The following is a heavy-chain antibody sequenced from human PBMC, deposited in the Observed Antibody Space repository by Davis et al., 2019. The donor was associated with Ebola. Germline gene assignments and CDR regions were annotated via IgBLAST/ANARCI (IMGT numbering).Heavy chain of an antibody. CDR1: GYTFDNYA. CDR2: INTNTGNP. CDR3: ARSKAIFDAFDI. Sequence: ASVKVSCRASGYTFDNYALNWVRQAPGQGLEWMGWINTNTGNPTYAQGFTGRFVFSLDTSVTTTYLQISSLMPEDTAVYYCARSKAIFDAFDIWGQGTMVTVSS. D-gene: IGHD3-3*01. J-gene: IGHJ3*02. V-gene: IGHV7-4-1*02.